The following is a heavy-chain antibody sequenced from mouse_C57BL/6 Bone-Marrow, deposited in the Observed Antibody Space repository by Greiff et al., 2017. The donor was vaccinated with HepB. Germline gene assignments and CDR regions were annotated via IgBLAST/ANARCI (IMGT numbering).Heavy chain of an antibody. CDR3: ARLTPNWYFDV. V-gene: IGHV5-15*01. CDR2: ISNLAYSI. Sequence: EVMLVESGGGLVQPGGSLKLSCAASGFTFSDYGMAWVRQAPRKGPEWVACISNLAYSIYYADTVTGRFTIYRENAKDTLYLEMNSLRSEDTAMYYCARLTPNWYFDVWGTGTTVTVSS. D-gene: IGHD1-3*01. J-gene: IGHJ1*03. CDR1: GFTFSDYG.